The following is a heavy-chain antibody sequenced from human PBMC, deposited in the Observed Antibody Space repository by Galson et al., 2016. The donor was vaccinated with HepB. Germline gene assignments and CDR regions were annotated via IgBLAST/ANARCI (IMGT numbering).Heavy chain of an antibody. J-gene: IGHJ2*01. V-gene: IGHV3-30*04. Sequence: SLRLSCAASEFTFSTYAIHWVRQAPGKGLEWVAVISYDGSNKYFADSVKGRFTISRDNSENTLYLQMNSLRAEDTAVYYCARVGYNYGLGSYYNGDDWYFDLWGRGTLVIVSS. CDR3: ARVGYNYGLGSYYNGDDWYFDL. CDR2: ISYDGSNK. D-gene: IGHD3-10*01. CDR1: EFTFSTYA.